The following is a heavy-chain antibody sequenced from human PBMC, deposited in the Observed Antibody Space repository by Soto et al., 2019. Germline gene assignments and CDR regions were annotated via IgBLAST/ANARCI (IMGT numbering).Heavy chain of an antibody. CDR1: GFTFSSYW. Sequence: GGSLRLSCAASGFTFSSYWMHWVRQAPGKGLVWVSRINSDGSSTSYADSVKGRFTISRDNAKNTLYLQMNSLRAEDTAVYYCARDLGEYYYDSSGYYWGQGTLVTVSS. J-gene: IGHJ4*02. CDR2: INSDGSST. V-gene: IGHV3-74*01. CDR3: ARDLGEYYYDSSGYY. D-gene: IGHD3-22*01.